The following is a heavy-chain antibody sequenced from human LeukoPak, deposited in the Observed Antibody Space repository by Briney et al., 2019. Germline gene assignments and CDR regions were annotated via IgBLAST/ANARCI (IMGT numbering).Heavy chain of an antibody. CDR3: ARGIYYYDSSGYYGYFDY. J-gene: IGHJ4*02. V-gene: IGHV3-7*04. Sequence: PGGSLRLSCAASGFTFSSYWMSWVRQAPGKGLEWVANIKQDGSEKYYVDSVKGRFTISRDNAKNSLYLQMNSLRAEDTAVYYCARGIYYYDSSGYYGYFDYWGQGTLVTVSS. D-gene: IGHD3-22*01. CDR1: GFTFSSYW. CDR2: IKQDGSEK.